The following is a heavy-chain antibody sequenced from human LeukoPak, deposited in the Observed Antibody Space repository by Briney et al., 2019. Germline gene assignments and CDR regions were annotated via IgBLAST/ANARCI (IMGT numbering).Heavy chain of an antibody. CDR3: AADSGGDSD. J-gene: IGHJ4*02. Sequence: PGGSLRLSCAASGFTFSSYGMHWVRQAPGKGLEWVAVISYDGSYKYYADSVKGRFTTSRDNSKNTLYLQMNSLRAEDTAMYYCAADSGGDSDWGQGTLVTVSS. CDR1: GFTFSSYG. CDR2: ISYDGSYK. D-gene: IGHD4-23*01. V-gene: IGHV3-30*03.